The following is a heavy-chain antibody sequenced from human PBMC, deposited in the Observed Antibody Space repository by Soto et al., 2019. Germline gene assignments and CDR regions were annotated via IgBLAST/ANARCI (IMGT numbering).Heavy chain of an antibody. D-gene: IGHD3-10*01. CDR3: VNNSGRVHS. Sequence: EVQLLESGGGFIQPGGSLRLSCAASGFTPSSSDMSWVRQGPGKGLEWVSTIDGAGRITYYADSVKGRFTISRDNPKNTLYVQMESLGDDDTAVYYCVNNSGRVHSWGQGSLVTATS. CDR1: GFTPSSSD. V-gene: IGHV3-23*01. J-gene: IGHJ4*02. CDR2: IDGAGRIT.